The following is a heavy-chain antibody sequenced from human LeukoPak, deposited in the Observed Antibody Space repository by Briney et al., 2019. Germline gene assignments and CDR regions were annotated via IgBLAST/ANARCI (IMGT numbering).Heavy chain of an antibody. CDR3: ARRGGSSWYFHYYYYMDV. V-gene: IGHV4-34*01. CDR2: INHSGST. J-gene: IGHJ6*03. CDR1: GGSFSGYY. D-gene: IGHD6-13*01. Sequence: SETLSLTCAVYGGSFSGYYWSWIRQPPGKGLEWIGEINHSGSTNYNPSLKSRVTISVDTSKNQFSLKLSSVTAADTAVYYCARRGGSSWYFHYYYYMDVWGKGTTVTISS.